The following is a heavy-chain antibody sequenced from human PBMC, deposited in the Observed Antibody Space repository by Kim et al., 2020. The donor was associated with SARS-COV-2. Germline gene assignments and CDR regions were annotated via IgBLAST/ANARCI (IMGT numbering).Heavy chain of an antibody. V-gene: IGHV3-64D*06. J-gene: IGHJ4*02. CDR1: GFTFSSYA. Sequence: GGSLRLSCSASGFTFSSYAMHWVRQSPGKGLEYVSGISNNGGSTYYADSVKDRFSISRDNSKNTLYLQMSSLRNEDTAVYYCVKERTNGWYDFDYWGQGTLVTVSS. CDR3: VKERTNGWYDFDY. D-gene: IGHD6-19*01. CDR2: ISNNGGST.